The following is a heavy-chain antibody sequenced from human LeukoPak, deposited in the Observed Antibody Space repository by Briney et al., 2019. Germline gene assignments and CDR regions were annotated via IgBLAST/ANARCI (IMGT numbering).Heavy chain of an antibody. Sequence: SETLSLTCTVSGGSLSSYYWSWIRLPPGKGLEWIGYIYYSGSTNYNPSLKSRVTISVDTSKNQFSLKLSSVTAADTAVYYCARTAGSDWFDPWGQGTLVTVSS. CDR2: IYYSGST. V-gene: IGHV4-59*08. J-gene: IGHJ5*02. CDR3: ARTAGSDWFDP. CDR1: GGSLSSYY. D-gene: IGHD6-25*01.